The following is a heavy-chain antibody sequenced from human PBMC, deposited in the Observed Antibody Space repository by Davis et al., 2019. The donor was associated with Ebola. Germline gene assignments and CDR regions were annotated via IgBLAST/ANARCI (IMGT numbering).Heavy chain of an antibody. CDR3: VPGTWI. D-gene: IGHD5-18*01. Sequence: GESLKISCAASGFTFSSYEMNWVRQPPEKGLEWISYISDSGSAAYYTDSVKGRFTISRDNAKNSLYLQMNTLRVEDTAIYYCVPGTWIRGQGILVTVSS. V-gene: IGHV3-48*03. CDR1: GFTFSSYE. CDR2: ISDSGSAA. J-gene: IGHJ4*02.